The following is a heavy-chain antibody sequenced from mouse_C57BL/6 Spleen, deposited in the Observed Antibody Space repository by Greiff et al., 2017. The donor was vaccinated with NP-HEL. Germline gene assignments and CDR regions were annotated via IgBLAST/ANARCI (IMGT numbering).Heavy chain of an antibody. CDR2: ISGGGGNT. D-gene: IGHD2-5*01. Sequence: EVQLVESGGGLVKPGGSLKLSCAASGFTFSSYTMSWVRQTPEKRLEWVATISGGGGNTYYPDSVKGRFTISRDNAKNTLYLQMSSLRSEDTALYYCARRDYSNLNFDVWGTGTTVTVSS. J-gene: IGHJ1*03. CDR1: GFTFSSYT. CDR3: ARRDYSNLNFDV. V-gene: IGHV5-9*01.